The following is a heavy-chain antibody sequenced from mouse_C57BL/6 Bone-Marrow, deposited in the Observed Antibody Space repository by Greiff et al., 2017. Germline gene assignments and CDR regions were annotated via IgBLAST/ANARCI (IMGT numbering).Heavy chain of an antibody. CDR1: GFTFSDYG. V-gene: IGHV5-17*01. D-gene: IGHD1-1*02. Sequence: EVQVEESGGGLVKPGGSLKLSCAASGFTFSDYGMHWVRQAPEKGLEWVAYISSGSSTIYYADTVKGRFTISRDNAKNTLFLQMTSLRSEDTAMYYCERSYGGGFAYWGQGTLVTVSA. CDR2: ISSGSSTI. CDR3: ERSYGGGFAY. J-gene: IGHJ3*01.